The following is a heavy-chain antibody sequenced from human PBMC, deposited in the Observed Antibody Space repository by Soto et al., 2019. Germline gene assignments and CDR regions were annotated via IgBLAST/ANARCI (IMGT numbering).Heavy chain of an antibody. CDR1: GGSISSYY. D-gene: IGHD3-3*01. CDR3: ARGRDTYYDFWSGYYPVWFDP. CDR2: IYYSGIT. V-gene: IGHV4-59*01. Sequence: KPSGTLSLTCTDLGGSISSYYWSWIRQPPGKGLGWIGYIYYSGITNYNPSLKSRVTISVYTSKNQFTLKLSSVTAADTAVYYCARGRDTYYDFWSGYYPVWFDPWGQGTLVTVSS. J-gene: IGHJ5*02.